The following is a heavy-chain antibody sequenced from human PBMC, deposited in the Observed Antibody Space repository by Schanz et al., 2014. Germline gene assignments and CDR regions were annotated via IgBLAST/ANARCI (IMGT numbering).Heavy chain of an antibody. V-gene: IGHV3-21*01. CDR1: GFAFSSFA. CDR2: ISTSGTYM. Sequence: EVQLVESGGGLVQPGGSLRLSCVASGFAFSSFAMTWVRQAPGRGLDWVSSISTSGTYMYIADSLKGRLTISRDDAKKSMYLQMNNLRAEDTAVYYCVRVSFADPRLYRGMDRDIDYWGQGTLVTVSS. J-gene: IGHJ4*02. D-gene: IGHD5-18*01. CDR3: VRVSFADPRLYRGMDRDIDY.